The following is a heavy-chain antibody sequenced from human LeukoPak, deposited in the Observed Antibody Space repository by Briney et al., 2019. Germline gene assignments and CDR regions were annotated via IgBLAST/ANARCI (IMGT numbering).Heavy chain of an antibody. CDR2: ISSSSSYI. V-gene: IGHV3-21*01. Sequence: GGSLRLSCAASGFTFSSFTMNWVRQAPGKGLEWVSSISSSSSYIYSADSVKGRFTISRDNAKNSLYLQMNSLRGEDTAVYYCARDEGDTVTTYRFDLWGRGTLVTVSS. D-gene: IGHD4-17*01. CDR1: GFTFSSFT. CDR3: ARDEGDTVTTYRFDL. J-gene: IGHJ2*01.